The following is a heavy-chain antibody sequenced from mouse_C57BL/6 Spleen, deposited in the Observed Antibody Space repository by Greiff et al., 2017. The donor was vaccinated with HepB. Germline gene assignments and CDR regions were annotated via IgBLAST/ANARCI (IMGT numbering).Heavy chain of an antibody. V-gene: IGHV5-17*01. J-gene: IGHJ4*01. CDR1: GFTFSDYG. D-gene: IGHD1-1*01. CDR3: ARDYYGYYAMDY. Sequence: EVKVVESGGGLVKPGGSLKLSCAASGFTFSDYGMHWVRQAPEKGLEWVAYISSGSSTIYYADTVKGRFTISRDNAKNTLFLQMTSLRSEDTAMYYCARDYYGYYAMDYWGQGTSVTVSS. CDR2: ISSGSSTI.